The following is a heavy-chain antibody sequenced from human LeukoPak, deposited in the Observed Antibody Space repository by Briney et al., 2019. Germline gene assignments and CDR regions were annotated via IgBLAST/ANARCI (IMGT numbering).Heavy chain of an antibody. CDR2: IYYSGST. CDR1: GGSISSSSYY. CDR3: ARRPRDFWSGPYYYMDV. V-gene: IGHV4-39*01. J-gene: IGHJ6*03. Sequence: SETLSLTCTVSGGSISSSSYYWGWIRQPPGKGLEWIGSIYYSGSTYYNPSLKSRVTISVDTSKNHFSLKMSSVTAADTAVYYCARRPRDFWSGPYYYMDVWGKGTTVTVSS. D-gene: IGHD3-3*01.